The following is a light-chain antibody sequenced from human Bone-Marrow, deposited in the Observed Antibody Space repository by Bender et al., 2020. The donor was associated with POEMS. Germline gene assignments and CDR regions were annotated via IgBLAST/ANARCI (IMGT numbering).Light chain of an antibody. V-gene: IGLV2-23*02. Sequence: QSTLTQPASVSGSPGQSITISCTGSSSDVGSYNFVSWYQHHPGKAPKLMIYEVTKRPSGVSNCFAGSKSGNTASLTISGLQAEGEGDYHCCSYATTTTWAFGGGTKVTVL. CDR1: SSDVGSYNF. CDR2: EVT. CDR3: CSYATTTTWA. J-gene: IGLJ3*02.